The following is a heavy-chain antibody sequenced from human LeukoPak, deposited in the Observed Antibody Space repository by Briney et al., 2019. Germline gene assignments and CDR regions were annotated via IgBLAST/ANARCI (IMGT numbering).Heavy chain of an antibody. CDR1: GFSFEDYA. Sequence: NPGRSLRLSCAASGFSFEDYAMHWVRQPPGKGLEWVSGVSWNSGNVGYADSVKGRFTISRDNAKNFLYLQMSSLRAEDTALYYCAKAVYGDFQSTVDYWGRGTLVTVSS. D-gene: IGHD4-17*01. J-gene: IGHJ4*02. CDR3: AKAVYGDFQSTVDY. CDR2: VSWNSGNV. V-gene: IGHV3-9*01.